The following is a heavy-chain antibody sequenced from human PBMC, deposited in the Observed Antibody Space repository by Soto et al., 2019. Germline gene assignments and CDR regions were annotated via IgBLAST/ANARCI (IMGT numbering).Heavy chain of an antibody. D-gene: IGHD2-15*01. V-gene: IGHV3-30*18. CDR2: ISYDGSNK. J-gene: IGHJ6*02. CDR3: AKGFRCSGGSCYYYYGMDV. CDR1: GFTFSSYG. Sequence: GGSLRLSCAASGFTFSSYGMHWVRQAPGKGLEWVAVISYDGSNKYYADSVKGRFTISRDNSKNTLCLQMNSLRAEDTAVYYCAKGFRCSGGSCYYYYGMDVWGQGTTVTVSS.